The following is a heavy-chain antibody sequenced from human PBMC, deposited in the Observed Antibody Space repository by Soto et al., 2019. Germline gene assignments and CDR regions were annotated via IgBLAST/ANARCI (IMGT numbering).Heavy chain of an antibody. CDR1: GYTFTGYY. Sequence: ASVKVSCKASGYTFTGYYMHWVRQAPGQGLEWMGWINPNSGGTNYAQKFQGWVTMTRDTSISTAYMELSRLRSDDTAVYYCARGPRRICSGGSCFLPYYFDYWGQGTLVTVSS. J-gene: IGHJ4*02. CDR2: INPNSGGT. V-gene: IGHV1-2*04. CDR3: ARGPRRICSGGSCFLPYYFDY. D-gene: IGHD2-15*01.